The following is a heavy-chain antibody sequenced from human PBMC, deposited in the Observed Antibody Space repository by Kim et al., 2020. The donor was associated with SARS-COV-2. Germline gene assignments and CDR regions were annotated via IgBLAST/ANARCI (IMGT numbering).Heavy chain of an antibody. CDR2: ISYNGSNK. J-gene: IGHJ6*04. D-gene: IGHD6-6*01. CDR3: ARTARPYYYYGMEV. CDR1: GFTFSSYA. Sequence: GGSLRLSCAASGFTFSSYAMHWVRQAPGKGLEWVAVISYNGSNKYYADSVKGRFTISRDNSKNTLYLQMNSLRAEDTAVYYCARTARPYYYYGMEVWGGGTTVTVSS. V-gene: IGHV3-30*04.